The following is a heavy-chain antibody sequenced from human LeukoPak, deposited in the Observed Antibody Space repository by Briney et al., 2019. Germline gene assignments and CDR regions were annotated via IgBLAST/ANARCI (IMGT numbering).Heavy chain of an antibody. CDR3: ARLRALSGHRGAFDI. J-gene: IGHJ3*02. CDR1: GDSISNHIYY. V-gene: IGHV4-39*01. Sequence: SETLSLTCAVSGDSISNHIYYWDWIRQTPGKGLEWIGAVYYTGNAYHNPSLKSRVTISVDTSDNRFSLHLSSVNAADTAIYYCARLRALSGHRGAFDIWGQGTLVTVSS. D-gene: IGHD5/OR15-5a*01. CDR2: VYYTGNA.